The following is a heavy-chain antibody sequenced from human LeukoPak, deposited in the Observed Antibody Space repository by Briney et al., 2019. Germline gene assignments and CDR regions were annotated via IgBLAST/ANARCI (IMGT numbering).Heavy chain of an antibody. D-gene: IGHD2-2*01. J-gene: IGHJ5*02. CDR1: GFTFGDYG. CDR2: INWNGGST. CDR3: ARDRGYCSSTSCSNWFDP. V-gene: IGHV3-20*01. Sequence: PGGSLRLSCAASGFTFGDYGMSWVRQAPGKGLEWVSGINWNGGSTGYADSVKGRFTIFRDNAKNSLYLQMNSLRAEDTALYHCARDRGYCSSTSCSNWFDPWGQGTLVTVSS.